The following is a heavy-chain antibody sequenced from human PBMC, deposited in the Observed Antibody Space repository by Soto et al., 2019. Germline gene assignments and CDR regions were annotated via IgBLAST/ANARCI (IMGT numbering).Heavy chain of an antibody. Sequence: SETLSLTCTVSGGSISTISYHWAWIRQPPGKGLEWIASIYYSGSTYYNPSLKSRATISVDTSKNQFSLKLSSVTAADTAVYYCASYSSGWYDVIYWGQGTLVTVSS. CDR1: GGSISTISYH. CDR2: IYYSGST. V-gene: IGHV4-39*07. J-gene: IGHJ4*02. D-gene: IGHD6-19*01. CDR3: ASYSSGWYDVIY.